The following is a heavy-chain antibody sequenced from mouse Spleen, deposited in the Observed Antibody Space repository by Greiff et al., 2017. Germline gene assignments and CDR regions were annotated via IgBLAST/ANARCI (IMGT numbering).Heavy chain of an antibody. D-gene: IGHD2-13*01. CDR3: TRETDWAY. Sequence: EVHLVESGGGLVKPGGSLKLSCAASGFTFSDYGMAWVRQAPGKGPEWVAFISNLAYSIYYPDSVKGRFTISRDNAKNTLYLQMSSLKSEDTAMYYCTRETDWAYWGQGTLVTVSA. CDR2: ISNLAYSI. CDR1: GFTFSDYG. V-gene: IGHV5-15*02. J-gene: IGHJ3*01.